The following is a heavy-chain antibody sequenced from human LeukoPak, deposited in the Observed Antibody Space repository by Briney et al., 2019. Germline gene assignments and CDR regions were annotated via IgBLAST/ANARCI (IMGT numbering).Heavy chain of an antibody. Sequence: GGSLRLSCAASGFTFSSYEMHWVRQAPGKGLEWVAVVSYDGGNKYYADSVRGRFTISRDNSKNTLYLQMNSLRAEDTAVYYCASTGDFWSGYSAPFDYWGQGTLVTVSS. J-gene: IGHJ4*02. V-gene: IGHV3-30*04. CDR3: ASTGDFWSGYSAPFDY. D-gene: IGHD3-3*01. CDR2: VSYDGGNK. CDR1: GFTFSSYE.